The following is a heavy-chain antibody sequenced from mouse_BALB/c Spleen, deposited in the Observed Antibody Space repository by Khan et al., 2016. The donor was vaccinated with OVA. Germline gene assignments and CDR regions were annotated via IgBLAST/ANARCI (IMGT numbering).Heavy chain of an antibody. CDR1: GYTFTSYW. D-gene: IGHD4-1*01. J-gene: IGHJ3*01. Sequence: VQLQQSGTVLARPGASVKMSCKASGYTFTSYWMHWVKQRPGQGLEWIGDIYPGNTDTNYNQKFKGKAKLTAVTSTSTAYMELSSLKNEDSAVYYCTRRNWDVAWFAYWGQGTLVTVSA. V-gene: IGHV1-5*01. CDR2: IYPGNTDT. CDR3: TRRNWDVAWFAY.